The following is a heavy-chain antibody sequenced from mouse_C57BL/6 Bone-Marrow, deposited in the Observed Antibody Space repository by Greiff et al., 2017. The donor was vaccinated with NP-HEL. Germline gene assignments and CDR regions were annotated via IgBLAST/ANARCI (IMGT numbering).Heavy chain of an antibody. J-gene: IGHJ1*03. V-gene: IGHV7-3*01. D-gene: IGHD1-1*01. Sequence: EVKVVESGGGLVQPGGSLSLSCAASGFTFTDYYMSWVRQPPGKALEWLGFIRNKANGYTTEYSASVKGRFTISRDNSQSILYLQMNALRAEDSATYYCARYIEGLLRSYWYFDVWGTGTTVTVSS. CDR1: GFTFTDYY. CDR3: ARYIEGLLRSYWYFDV. CDR2: IRNKANGYTT.